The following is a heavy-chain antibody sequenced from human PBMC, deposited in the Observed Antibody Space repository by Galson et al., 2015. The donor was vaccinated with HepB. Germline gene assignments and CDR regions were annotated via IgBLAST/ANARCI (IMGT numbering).Heavy chain of an antibody. D-gene: IGHD4-17*01. CDR1: GYTFSSYD. CDR3: ARARNYGDYRYYFDY. CDR2: MTPNSGNT. V-gene: IGHV1-8*01. J-gene: IGHJ4*02. Sequence: SVKVSCKASGYTFSSYDINWVRQATGQGLEWMGWMTPNSGNTGSAQKSQGRVTMTRDTSISTAYMELSRLRSDDTVVYYCARARNYGDYRYYFDYWGQGTLVTVSS.